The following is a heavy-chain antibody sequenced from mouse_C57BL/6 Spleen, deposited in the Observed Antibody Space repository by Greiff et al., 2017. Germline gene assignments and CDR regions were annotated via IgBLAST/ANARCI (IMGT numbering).Heavy chain of an antibody. V-gene: IGHV1-52*01. CDR3: AREIYYGNYVDY. Sequence: QVQLQQPGAELVRPGSSVKLSCKASGYTFTSYWMHWVKQRPIQGLEWIGNIDPSDSETHYNQKFKDKATLTVDKSSSTAYMQLSSLTSEDSAVYDSAREIYYGNYVDYWGQGTTLTVSS. D-gene: IGHD2-1*01. CDR1: GYTFTSYW. CDR2: IDPSDSET. J-gene: IGHJ2*01.